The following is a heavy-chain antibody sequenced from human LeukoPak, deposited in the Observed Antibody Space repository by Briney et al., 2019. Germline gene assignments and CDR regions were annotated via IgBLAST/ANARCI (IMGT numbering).Heavy chain of an antibody. V-gene: IGHV3-30*04. CDR1: GFTFSTYV. CDR2: ISDDGRGK. J-gene: IGHJ4*02. Sequence: GGSLRLSCAASGFTFSTYVMHWVRQAPGKGLEWVAVISDDGRGKYYADSVKGRFTISRDNSKDTLYLQMNSLRADDTAVYYCASSKSYIFDDYWGQGTLVNVSS. D-gene: IGHD3-10*01. CDR3: ASSKSYIFDDY.